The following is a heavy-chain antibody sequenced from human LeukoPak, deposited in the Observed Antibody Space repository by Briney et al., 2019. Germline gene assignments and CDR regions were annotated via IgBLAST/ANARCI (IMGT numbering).Heavy chain of an antibody. J-gene: IGHJ5*02. CDR3: ARAPPRIAAAGTRRNWFDP. CDR1: GFTFSSYGVNA. Sequence: GGSLRLSCAASGFTFSSYGVNAMSWVRQAPGRGLEWVSGISGSGGSTYYADSVKGRFTISRDNAKNSLYLQMNSLRAEDTAVYYCARAPPRIAAAGTRRNWFDPWGQGTLVTVSS. D-gene: IGHD6-13*01. CDR2: ISGSGGST. V-gene: IGHV3-23*01.